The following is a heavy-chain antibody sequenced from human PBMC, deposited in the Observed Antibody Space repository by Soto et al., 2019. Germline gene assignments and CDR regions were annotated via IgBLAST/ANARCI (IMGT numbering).Heavy chain of an antibody. D-gene: IGHD6-13*01. V-gene: IGHV1-69*13. J-gene: IGHJ5*02. CDR1: GGTFSSYA. CDR3: ARDGSRSTQNVFNWFDP. Sequence: SVKVSCKASGGTFSSYAISWVRQAPGQGLEWMGGIIPIFGTANYAQKFQGRVTITADESTSTAYMELSSLRSEDTAVYYCARDGSRSTQNVFNWFDPWGQGTLVTVSS. CDR2: IIPIFGTA.